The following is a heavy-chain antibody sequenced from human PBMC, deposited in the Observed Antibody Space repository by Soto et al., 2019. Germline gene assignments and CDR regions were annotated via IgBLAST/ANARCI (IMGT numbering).Heavy chain of an antibody. CDR3: ARTPIAVAGYYFDY. CDR1: GFTFSSYS. J-gene: IGHJ4*02. V-gene: IGHV3-21*01. Sequence: VGSLRLSCAASGFTFSSYSMNWVRQAPGKGLEWVSSISSSSSYIYYADSVKGQFTISRDNAKNSLYLQMNSLRAEDTAVYYCARTPIAVAGYYFDYWGQGTLVTVSS. D-gene: IGHD6-19*01. CDR2: ISSSSSYI.